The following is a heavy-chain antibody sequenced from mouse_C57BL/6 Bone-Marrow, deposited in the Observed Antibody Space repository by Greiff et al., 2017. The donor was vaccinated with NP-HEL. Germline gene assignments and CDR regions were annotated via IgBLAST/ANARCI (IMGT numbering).Heavy chain of an antibody. CDR3: VTQLMLQGFGY. CDR2: IRSKSNNYAT. Sequence: EVQLVESGGGLVQPKGSLKLSCAASGFSFNTYAMNWVRQAPGKGLEWVGRIRSKSNNYATYYFVSGKDRFTIYRDDSESMLYLQMKHLKTEDTAMYYFVTQLMLQGFGYWGQGTLVTVSA. J-gene: IGHJ3*01. CDR1: GFSFNTYA. D-gene: IGHD3-2*02. V-gene: IGHV10-1*01.